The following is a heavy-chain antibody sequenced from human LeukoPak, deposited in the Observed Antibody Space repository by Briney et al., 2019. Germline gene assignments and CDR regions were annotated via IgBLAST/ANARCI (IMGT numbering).Heavy chain of an antibody. J-gene: IGHJ6*03. Sequence: SLKISCKGSGYSFATFWIGWVRQMPGKGLEWMGIIYPGDSGDSDIIYSPSFQGQVTISADKSISTAYLQWSSLQASDNAMYFCARHLRGQDGYGAFNFYYYYMDVWGKGTTVTVSS. CDR3: ARHLRGQDGYGAFNFYYYYMDV. V-gene: IGHV5-51*01. CDR2: IYPGDSGDSDI. CDR1: GYSFATFW. D-gene: IGHD5-12*01.